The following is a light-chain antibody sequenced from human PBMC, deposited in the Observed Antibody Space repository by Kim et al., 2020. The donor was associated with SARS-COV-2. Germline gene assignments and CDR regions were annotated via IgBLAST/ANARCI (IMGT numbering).Light chain of an antibody. CDR1: SNIVGNQG. CDR2: RNN. CDR3: SALDSSLSWV. V-gene: IGLV10-54*02. J-gene: IGLJ3*02. Sequence: LTQPPSVSKGLRQTATLTCTGNSNIVGNQGAAWLQQHQGHPPKLLSYRNNNRPSGISERFSASRSGNTASLTITGLQPEDEADYYCSALDSSLSWVF.